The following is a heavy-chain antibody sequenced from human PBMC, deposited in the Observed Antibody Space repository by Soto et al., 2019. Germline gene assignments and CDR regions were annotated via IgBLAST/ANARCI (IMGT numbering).Heavy chain of an antibody. V-gene: IGHV3-23*01. D-gene: IGHD5-18*01. J-gene: IGHJ6*02. CDR1: GFTFSSYA. CDR3: AKAQGYSYGVYYYYGMDV. Sequence: GGSLRLSCAASGFTFSSYAMSWVRQAPGKGLEWVSAISGSGGSTYYADSVKGRFTISRDNSKNTLYLQMNSLRAEDTAVYYCAKAQGYSYGVYYYYGMDVWGQGTTVT. CDR2: ISGSGGST.